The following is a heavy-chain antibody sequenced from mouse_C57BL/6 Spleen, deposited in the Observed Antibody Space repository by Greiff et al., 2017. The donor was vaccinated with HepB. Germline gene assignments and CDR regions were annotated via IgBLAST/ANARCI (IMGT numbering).Heavy chain of an antibody. V-gene: IGHV5-4*01. CDR1: GFTFSSYA. J-gene: IGHJ4*01. Sequence: DVQLVESGGGLVKPGGSLKLSCAASGFTFSSYAMSWVRQTPEKRLEWVATISDGGSYTYYPDNVKGRFTISRDNAKNNLYLQMSHLKSEDTAMYYCARGPAMDYWGQGTSVTVSS. CDR2: ISDGGSYT. CDR3: ARGPAMDY.